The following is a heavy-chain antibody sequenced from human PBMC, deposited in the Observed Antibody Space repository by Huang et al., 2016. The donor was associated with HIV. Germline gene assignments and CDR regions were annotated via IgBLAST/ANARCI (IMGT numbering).Heavy chain of an antibody. CDR1: GGSFSGYQ. Sequence: QVRLEQWGAGLLKPSETLSLTCAVYGGSFSGYQWTWIRQSPGTGLELIGEMNHSGCATYNPSLKTRVTITGDMSKNQFSLKMTSLTVTDTAVYFCARGLRVCRGGDCCPTHFQHWSQG. J-gene: IGHJ1*01. V-gene: IGHV4-34*02. CDR3: ARGLRVCRGGDCCPTHFQH. CDR2: MNHSGCA. D-gene: IGHD2-21*02.